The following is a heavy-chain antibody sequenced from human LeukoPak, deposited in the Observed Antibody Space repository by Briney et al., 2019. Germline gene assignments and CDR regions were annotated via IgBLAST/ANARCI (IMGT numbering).Heavy chain of an antibody. Sequence: GGSLRLSCAASGFTFSSYAMSWVRQAPGKGLEWVSGISGSGGSTYYTDSVKGRFIISRDNSNNTLHLQMNSLRAEDTAVYYCAKDREKAVGATIFDHWGQGTLVTVSS. D-gene: IGHD1-26*01. J-gene: IGHJ4*02. CDR1: GFTFSSYA. CDR3: AKDREKAVGATIFDH. V-gene: IGHV3-23*01. CDR2: ISGSGGST.